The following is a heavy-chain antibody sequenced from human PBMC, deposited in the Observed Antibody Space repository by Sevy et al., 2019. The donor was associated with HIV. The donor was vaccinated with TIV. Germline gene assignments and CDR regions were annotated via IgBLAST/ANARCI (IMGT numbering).Heavy chain of an antibody. Sequence: SETLSLTCTVSGGSTSTYYWNWIRQPPGKGLEWIGYISDSGFSNDNPSLRSRVTISIDTSKNQFSVKLSSVTAADTAVYYCSKGGGALDGGMDVWGQGTTVTVSS. CDR1: GGSTSTYY. V-gene: IGHV4-59*12. CDR2: ISDSGFS. J-gene: IGHJ6*02. CDR3: SKGGGALDGGMDV. D-gene: IGHD2-21*01.